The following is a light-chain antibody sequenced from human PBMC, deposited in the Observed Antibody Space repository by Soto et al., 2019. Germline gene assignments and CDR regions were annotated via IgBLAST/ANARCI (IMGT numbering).Light chain of an antibody. V-gene: IGLV8-61*01. J-gene: IGLJ2*01. CDR3: VLDMGSGNVV. Sequence: QTVVTQEPSFSVSPGGTVTLTCGLSSGSVSTSYYPSWYQQTPGQAPRTLIYSTTTRSSGVPERFTGSILGNKAALTITGAQAEDEAADYWVLDMGSGNVVFGGGTQLTV. CDR1: SGSVSTSYY. CDR2: STT.